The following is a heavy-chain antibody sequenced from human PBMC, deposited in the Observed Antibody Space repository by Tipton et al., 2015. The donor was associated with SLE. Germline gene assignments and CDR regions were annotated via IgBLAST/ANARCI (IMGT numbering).Heavy chain of an antibody. D-gene: IGHD6-13*01. V-gene: IGHV4-34*01. CDR3: ARGRVAAVYYYYYYYMDV. CDR2: INHSGST. J-gene: IGHJ6*03. CDR1: GGSFSGYY. Sequence: LRLSCAVYGGSFSGYYWSWIRQPPGKGLEWIGEINHSGSTNYNPSLKSRVTISVDTSKNQFSLKLSSVTAAETAVYYCARGRVAAVYYYYYYYMDVWGKGTTVTVSS.